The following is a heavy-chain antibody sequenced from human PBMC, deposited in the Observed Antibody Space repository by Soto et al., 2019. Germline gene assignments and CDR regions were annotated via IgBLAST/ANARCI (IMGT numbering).Heavy chain of an antibody. CDR1: GGSISSSNW. Sequence: SETLSLTCAVSGGSISSSNWWSWVRQPPGKGMEWIGEIYHSGSTNYNPSLKSRVTISVDKSKNQFSLKLSSVTAADTAVCYCATTPYYYDSSGYYTKINWFDPWGQGTLVTVSS. J-gene: IGHJ5*02. CDR2: IYHSGST. D-gene: IGHD3-22*01. CDR3: ATTPYYYDSSGYYTKINWFDP. V-gene: IGHV4-4*02.